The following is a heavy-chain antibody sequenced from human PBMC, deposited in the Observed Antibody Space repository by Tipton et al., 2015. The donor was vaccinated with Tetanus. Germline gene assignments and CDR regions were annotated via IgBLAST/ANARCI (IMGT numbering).Heavy chain of an antibody. CDR3: AKWYGELSSYFYYYGMDV. D-gene: IGHD3-10*01. CDR2: ISGDGLRT. CDR1: GFSFSNYG. J-gene: IGHJ6*02. V-gene: IGHV3-30*18. Sequence: QLVQSGGGVVQPGRSLRLSCAASGFSFSNYGMHWVRQAPGKGLHWVTVISGDGLRTYYADSVRGRFTVSRDNSKNTLYLQMNSLRAEDTAEYYCAKWYGELSSYFYYYGMDVWGQGTTVTVSS.